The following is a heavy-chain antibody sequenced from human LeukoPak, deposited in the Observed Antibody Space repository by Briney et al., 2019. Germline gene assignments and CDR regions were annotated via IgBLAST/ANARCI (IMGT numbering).Heavy chain of an antibody. CDR1: EFTFSRYW. J-gene: IGHJ4*02. CDR3: ARDPESSSG. V-gene: IGHV3-7*03. D-gene: IGHD6-13*01. CDR2: IKEDGSRE. Sequence: GGSLRLSCAASEFTFSRYWMSWVRQAPGRGLEWVGNIKEDGSREYYADSVKGRFTISRDNAKNSLYLQMNSLRAEDTAVYYCARDPESSSGWGQGTLVTVSS.